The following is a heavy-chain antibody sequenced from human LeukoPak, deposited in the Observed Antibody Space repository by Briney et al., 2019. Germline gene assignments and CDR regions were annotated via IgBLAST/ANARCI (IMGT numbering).Heavy chain of an antibody. CDR1: GGSISNYY. CDR3: ARRYTASPGERFDY. V-gene: IGHV4-59*08. D-gene: IGHD2-2*02. J-gene: IGHJ4*02. CDR2: IYSSGNT. Sequence: SETLSLTCTVSGGSISNYYWTWIRQPPGKGLEWIGYIYSSGNTNYNPSLNSRVTISLDTSKNQFSLMLRSLTAADTAVYYCARRYTASPGERFDYWGRGTLVTVSS.